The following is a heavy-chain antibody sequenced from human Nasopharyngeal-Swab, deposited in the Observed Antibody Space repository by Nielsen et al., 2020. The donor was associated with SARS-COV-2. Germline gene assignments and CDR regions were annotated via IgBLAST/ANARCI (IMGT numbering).Heavy chain of an antibody. D-gene: IGHD3-9*01. Sequence: GSLRLSCAVYGGSFSGYYCICIRQPPGKGLEWIGEINHSGSTNYNPSLKSRVTISVDTSKNQFSLKLSSVTAADTAVYYCARAYDILTGYYADVWGQGTTVTVSS. CDR1: GGSFSGYY. V-gene: IGHV4-34*01. CDR2: INHSGST. CDR3: ARAYDILTGYYADV. J-gene: IGHJ6*02.